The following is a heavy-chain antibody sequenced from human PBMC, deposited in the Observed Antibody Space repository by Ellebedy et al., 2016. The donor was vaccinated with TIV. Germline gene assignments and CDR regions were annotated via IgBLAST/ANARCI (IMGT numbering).Heavy chain of an antibody. CDR3: ARGSGRPDY. CDR1: GGSMSSNY. J-gene: IGHJ4*02. Sequence: MPSETLSLTCSVSGGSMSSNYWSWIRQPPGKGLEWIGFVYYSGSTNYNPSLGSRVTISVDTSKNQFSLNVSSVNAADTAVYYCARGSGRPDYWGQGTLVTVSS. V-gene: IGHV4-59*01. D-gene: IGHD3-10*01. CDR2: VYYSGST.